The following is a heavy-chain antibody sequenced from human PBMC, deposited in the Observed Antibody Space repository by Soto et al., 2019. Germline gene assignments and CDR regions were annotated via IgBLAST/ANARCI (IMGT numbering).Heavy chain of an antibody. CDR1: GFTFSANA. D-gene: IGHD3-16*01. J-gene: IGHJ5*02. V-gene: IGHV3-23*01. Sequence: EVQLLESGGGLVQPGGSLRLSCAASGFTFSANALSWVRQAPGKGLEWVSGVSGSGGSTYYADSVKGRFTISRDNSKKTVYRQMNSLRAEDTAVYYCAKVAYTTSYRREGWFDPWGQGTLVTVSS. CDR2: VSGSGGST. CDR3: AKVAYTTSYRREGWFDP.